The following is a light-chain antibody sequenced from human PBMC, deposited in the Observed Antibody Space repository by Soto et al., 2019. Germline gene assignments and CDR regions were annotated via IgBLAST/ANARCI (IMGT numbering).Light chain of an antibody. Sequence: DIPMTPSPSPPSASVGDRVTITCRASQSISSWLAWYQQKPGKAPKLLIYKASSLESGVPSRFSGSGSGTEFTLTISSLQPDDFATYYCQQYNSYSRTFGQGTKVDIK. CDR1: QSISSW. V-gene: IGKV1-5*03. CDR3: QQYNSYSRT. CDR2: KAS. J-gene: IGKJ1*01.